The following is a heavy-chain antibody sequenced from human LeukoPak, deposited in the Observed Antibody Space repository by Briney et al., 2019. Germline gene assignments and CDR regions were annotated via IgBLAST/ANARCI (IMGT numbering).Heavy chain of an antibody. CDR2: IIPIFGTA. Sequence: GASVKVSCKASGYTFTSYDINWVRQAPGQGLEWMGGIIPIFGTANYAQKFQGRVTITTDESTSTAYMELSSLRSEDTAVYYCAREGYYYDSSGYYSRLSAFDIWGQGTMVTVSS. D-gene: IGHD3-22*01. V-gene: IGHV1-69*05. J-gene: IGHJ3*02. CDR3: AREGYYYDSSGYYSRLSAFDI. CDR1: GYTFTSYD.